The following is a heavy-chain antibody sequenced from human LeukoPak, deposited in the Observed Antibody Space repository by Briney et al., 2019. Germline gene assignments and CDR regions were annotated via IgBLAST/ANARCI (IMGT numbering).Heavy chain of an antibody. CDR2: IYYSGST. D-gene: IGHD5-18*01. CDR3: ARTQGGYSYGNFDY. V-gene: IGHV4-30-4*01. J-gene: IGHJ4*02. CDR1: GGSISSGDYY. Sequence: SQTLSLTCTVSGGSISSGDYYWSWIRQPPGKGLEWIGYIYYSGSTYYNPSLKSRVTISVDTSKNQFSLKLSSVTVADTAVYYCARTQGGYSYGNFDYWGQGTLVTVSS.